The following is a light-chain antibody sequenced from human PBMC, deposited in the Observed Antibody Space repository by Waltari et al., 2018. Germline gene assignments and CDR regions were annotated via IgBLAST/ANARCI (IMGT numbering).Light chain of an antibody. CDR3: QSYDSSLSDSYV. J-gene: IGLJ1*01. CDR2: GNN. CDR1: SSNIGAAYD. V-gene: IGLV1-40*01. Sequence: QSVLTQPPSVSGAPGQRVTISCPGSSSNIGAAYDVHWDQHLPGTAPKLLIYGNNNRPSGVPDRFSGSKSGTSASLAITGLQAEDEADYFCQSYDSSLSDSYVFGTGTKVTVL.